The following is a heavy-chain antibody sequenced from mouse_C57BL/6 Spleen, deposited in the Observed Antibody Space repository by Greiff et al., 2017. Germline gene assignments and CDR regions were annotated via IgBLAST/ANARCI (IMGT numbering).Heavy chain of an antibody. CDR1: GYAFSSSW. Sequence: VQLQQSGPELVKPGASVKISCKASGYAFSSSWMNWVKQRPGKGLEWIGRIYPGDGDTNYNGKFKGKATLTADKSSSTAYMQLSSLTSEDSAVYFCARRGLWDAMDYWGQGTSVTVSS. CDR2: IYPGDGDT. D-gene: IGHD1-1*02. J-gene: IGHJ4*01. V-gene: IGHV1-82*01. CDR3: ARRGLWDAMDY.